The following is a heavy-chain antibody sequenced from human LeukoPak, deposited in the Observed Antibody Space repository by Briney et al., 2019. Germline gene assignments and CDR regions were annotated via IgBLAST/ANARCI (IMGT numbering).Heavy chain of an antibody. CDR1: GYTFTDYF. CDR3: AKGRLSGSYNRFDS. D-gene: IGHD1-26*01. V-gene: IGHV1-2*02. CDR2: INPKNGDT. Sequence: ASVKVSCKASGYTFTDYFIHWVRQAPGRGLEWMGWINPKNGDTNYPQNFQGRVTMTRDTSIITGYMELSRLRSGDTAVYFCAKGRLSGSYNRFDSWGQGTLVTVSS. J-gene: IGHJ5*01.